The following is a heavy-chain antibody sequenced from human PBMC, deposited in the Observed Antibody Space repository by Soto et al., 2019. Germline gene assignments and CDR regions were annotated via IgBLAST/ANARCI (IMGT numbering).Heavy chain of an antibody. Sequence: ASVKVSCKASGYTFTSYDINLVRQATGQGLEWMGWMNPNSGNTGYAQKFQGRVTMTRNTSISTAYMELSSLRSEDTTVYYCARDGGLGDDYTSVDVWGQGTTVTVSS. J-gene: IGHJ6*02. D-gene: IGHD4-4*01. CDR2: MNPNSGNT. V-gene: IGHV1-8*01. CDR1: GYTFTSYD. CDR3: ARDGGLGDDYTSVDV.